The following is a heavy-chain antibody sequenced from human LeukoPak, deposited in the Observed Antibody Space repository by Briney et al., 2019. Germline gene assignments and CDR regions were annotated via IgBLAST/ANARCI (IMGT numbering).Heavy chain of an antibody. Sequence: PGGSLRLSCAASGFTFSTFAMHWVRLSPGKGLEWVSSITGSGPYMLYADSVKHRFTISRDNTKNLLYPEMNSLRAEDTAMYFCVRDVGAVRGEVYFDYWGQGTLVTVSS. CDR2: ITGSGPYM. CDR3: VRDVGAVRGEVYFDY. CDR1: GFTFSTFA. V-gene: IGHV3-21*06. D-gene: IGHD3-10*01. J-gene: IGHJ4*02.